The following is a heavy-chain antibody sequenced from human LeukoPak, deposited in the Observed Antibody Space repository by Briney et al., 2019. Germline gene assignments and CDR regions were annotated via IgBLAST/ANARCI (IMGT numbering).Heavy chain of an antibody. CDR1: GYTFTSYY. V-gene: IGHV1-46*01. J-gene: IGHJ3*02. CDR2: INPSGGST. CDR3: ARVGEDGYNNRNYAFDI. Sequence: GASVKVSCKASGYTFTSYYMHWVRQAPGQGLEWMGIINPSGGSTSYAQKFQGRVTMTRDTSTSTVYMELSSLRSEDTAVYYCARVGEDGYNNRNYAFDIWGQGTMVTVSS. D-gene: IGHD5-24*01.